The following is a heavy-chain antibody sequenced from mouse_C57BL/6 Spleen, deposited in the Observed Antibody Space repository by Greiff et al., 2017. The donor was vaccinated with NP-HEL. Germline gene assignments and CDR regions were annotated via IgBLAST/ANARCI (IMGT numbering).Heavy chain of an antibody. CDR1: GYTFTSYW. Sequence: QVQLQQSGAELVKPGASVKMSCKASGYTFTSYWITWVKQRPGQGLEWIGDIYPGSGSTNYNEKFKSKATLTVDTSSSTAYMQLSSLTSEDSAVYYCARGPYGSSYVWYFDVWGTGTTVTVSS. CDR3: ARGPYGSSYVWYFDV. CDR2: IYPGSGST. J-gene: IGHJ1*03. D-gene: IGHD1-1*01. V-gene: IGHV1-55*01.